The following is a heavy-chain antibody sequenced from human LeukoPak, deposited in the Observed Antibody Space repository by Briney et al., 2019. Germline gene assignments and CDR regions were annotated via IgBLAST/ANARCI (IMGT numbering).Heavy chain of an antibody. V-gene: IGHV3-53*01. CDR2: VYSDDRT. D-gene: IGHD2-15*01. CDR3: ARDIVEAGDGSMTDY. Sequence: GGSLRLSCAASGFTVSNKYMCWVRQAPGKGLEWVSVVYSDDRTDYADSVKGRFTISRDISKNTLYLQMNSLRAEDTAVYYCARDIVEAGDGSMTDYWGQGTLVTVSS. CDR1: GFTVSNKY. J-gene: IGHJ4*02.